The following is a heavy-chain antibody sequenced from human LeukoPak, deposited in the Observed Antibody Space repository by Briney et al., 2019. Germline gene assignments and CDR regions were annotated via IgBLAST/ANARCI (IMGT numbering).Heavy chain of an antibody. Sequence: PSETLSLTCTVSGGSISSGSYYWGWIRQPAGKGLEWIGRIYTSGSTNYNPSLKSRVTISVDTSKNQFSLKLSSVTAADTAVYYCARGRVTMIVLDAFDIWGQGTMVTVSS. V-gene: IGHV4-61*02. D-gene: IGHD3-22*01. CDR1: GGSISSGSYY. J-gene: IGHJ3*02. CDR2: IYTSGST. CDR3: ARGRVTMIVLDAFDI.